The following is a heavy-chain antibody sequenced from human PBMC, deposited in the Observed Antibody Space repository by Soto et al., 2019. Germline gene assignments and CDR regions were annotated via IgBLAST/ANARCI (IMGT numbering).Heavy chain of an antibody. J-gene: IGHJ6*03. CDR2: IYPGDSDT. CDR1: GYRFTSYW. Sequence: GESLKISCKGSGYRFTSYWIGWVRQMPGKGLEWMGIIYPGDSDTRYSPSFQGQVTISADKSISTAYLQWSSLKASDTAMYYCARRGYCSGGSCHYYYYMDVWGKGTTVTVSS. V-gene: IGHV5-51*01. CDR3: ARRGYCSGGSCHYYYYMDV. D-gene: IGHD2-15*01.